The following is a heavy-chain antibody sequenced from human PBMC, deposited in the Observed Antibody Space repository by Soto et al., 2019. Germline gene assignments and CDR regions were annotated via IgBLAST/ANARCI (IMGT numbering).Heavy chain of an antibody. J-gene: IGHJ4*02. CDR2: ISGSGGFT. V-gene: IGHV3-23*01. Sequence: EVQLLESGGDLVQPGGSLRLSCAASGFTFGSYAMTWVRQAPGKGLEWVSSISGSGGFTYYADSVKGRFTISRDNSKNKLYLKMNGLRAEEPAIYYCAKDRGFICLGDFSAGGDDWCQGTLVTVSS. CDR3: AKDRGFICLGDFSAGGDD. CDR1: GFTFGSYA. D-gene: IGHD3-16*01.